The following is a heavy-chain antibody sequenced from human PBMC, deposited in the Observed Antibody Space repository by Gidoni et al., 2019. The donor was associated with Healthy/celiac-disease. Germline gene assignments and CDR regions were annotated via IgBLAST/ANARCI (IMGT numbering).Heavy chain of an antibody. CDR1: GVTLSSYA. Sequence: EGQLLESGGGWVQPGGSRRLSCAACGVTLSSYAMSWGRQAPGKGLEWVSAIIGSGGSTYYAYSVKVRFTISRDNSKNTLYLQMNSLRAAVTAVYYCAKARVVTSRWYLRDYYYGMDVWGHGPTVTVSS. D-gene: IGHD6-19*01. J-gene: IGHJ6*02. V-gene: IGHV3-23*01. CDR2: IIGSGGST. CDR3: AKARVVTSRWYLRDYYYGMDV.